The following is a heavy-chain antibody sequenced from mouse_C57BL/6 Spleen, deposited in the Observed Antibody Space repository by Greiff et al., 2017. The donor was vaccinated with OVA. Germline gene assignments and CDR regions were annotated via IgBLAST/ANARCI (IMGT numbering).Heavy chain of an antibody. Sequence: QVQLKQPGAELVKPGASVKMSCKASGYTFTSYWITWVKQRPGQGLEWIGDIYPGSGSTNYNEKFKSKATLTVDTSSSTAYMQLSSLTSEDSAVYYCARTLFYSNYGYFDYWGQGTTLTVSS. D-gene: IGHD2-5*01. CDR2: IYPGSGST. CDR3: ARTLFYSNYGYFDY. CDR1: GYTFTSYW. V-gene: IGHV1-55*01. J-gene: IGHJ2*01.